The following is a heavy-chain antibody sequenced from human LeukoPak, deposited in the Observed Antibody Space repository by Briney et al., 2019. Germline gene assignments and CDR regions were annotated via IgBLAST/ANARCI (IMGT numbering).Heavy chain of an antibody. CDR1: GFTFSTYC. D-gene: IGHD2-15*01. V-gene: IGHV3-30*18. CDR2: ASYDGSNK. CDR3: AKDCGTWRYGYYIDH. J-gene: IGHJ4*02. Sequence: GSSLGLSCAASGFTFSTYCMHWVRQAPGKGLEYVAVASYDGSNKYYADSVKGRFTNSRDNPKNTLYLQMNSLRAEDTAVYDCAKDCGTWRYGYYIDHWGQGSLVTVSS.